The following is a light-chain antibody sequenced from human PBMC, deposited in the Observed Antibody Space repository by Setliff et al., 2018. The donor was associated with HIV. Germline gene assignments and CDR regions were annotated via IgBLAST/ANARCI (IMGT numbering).Light chain of an antibody. J-gene: IGLJ1*01. CDR3: QSYDSSLSGYV. V-gene: IGLV1-40*01. Sequence: QSVLTQPPSVSGAPGQRVTISCTGTSSNIGAGYDVHWYQQVPGTVPKLLIYDNSNRPSGVPDRFSGSKSGTSASLAVTGLQAEDEADYYCQSYDSSLSGYVFGTGTKSPS. CDR1: SSNIGAGYD. CDR2: DNS.